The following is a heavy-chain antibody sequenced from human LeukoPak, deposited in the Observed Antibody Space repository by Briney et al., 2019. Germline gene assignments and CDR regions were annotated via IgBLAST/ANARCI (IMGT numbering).Heavy chain of an antibody. V-gene: IGHV4-39*01. D-gene: IGHD3-10*01. Sequence: SETLSLTCTVSGVSISSSYYWGWIRQPPGKGLEWIGSIYYSGSTYYNPSLKSRVTISVDTSKNQFSLKLSSVTAADTAVYYCARQVWFGEFSWGQGTLVTVSS. CDR1: GVSISSSYY. CDR2: IYYSGST. J-gene: IGHJ5*02. CDR3: ARQVWFGEFS.